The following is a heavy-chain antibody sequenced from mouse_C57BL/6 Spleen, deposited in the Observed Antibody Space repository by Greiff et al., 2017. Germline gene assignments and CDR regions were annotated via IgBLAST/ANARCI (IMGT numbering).Heavy chain of an antibody. J-gene: IGHJ3*01. D-gene: IGHD1-1*01. CDR3: ARGGRYYYGSSYPLAY. V-gene: IGHV1-59*01. Sequence: QVQLQQPGAELVRPGTSVKLSCKASGYTFTSYWMHWVKQRPGQGLEWIGVIDPSDSYTNYNQKFKGKATLTVDTSSSTAYMQLSSLTSEDSAVYYCARGGRYYYGSSYPLAYWGQGTLVTVSA. CDR2: IDPSDSYT. CDR1: GYTFTSYW.